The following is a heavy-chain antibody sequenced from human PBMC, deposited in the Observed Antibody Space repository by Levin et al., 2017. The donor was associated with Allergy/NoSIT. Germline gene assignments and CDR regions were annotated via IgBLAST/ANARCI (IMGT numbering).Heavy chain of an antibody. J-gene: IGHJ4*02. CDR3: ARDDALGKLEF. CDR1: GFIFSSHG. Sequence: GESLKISCVASGFIFSSHGFYWVRQAPGKGLEWVALIWHDGSRIYYADSVKGRLTISRDDSKNTLYLKMNSLKAEDTALYYCARDDALGKLEFWGQGTLVTVSS. CDR2: IWHDGSRI. V-gene: IGHV3-33*07. D-gene: IGHD3-16*01.